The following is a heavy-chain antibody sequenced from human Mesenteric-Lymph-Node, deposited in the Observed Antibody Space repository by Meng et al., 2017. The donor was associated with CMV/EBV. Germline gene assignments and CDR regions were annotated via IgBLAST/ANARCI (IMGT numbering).Heavy chain of an antibody. J-gene: IGHJ4*02. V-gene: IGHV4-59*01. CDR1: GGSISDYY. Sequence: ESLKISCTVSGGSISDYYWTWIRQPPGKRLEWIGYIQNSGTTSYNPSLRSRVSMSVDTSRNQFSLNLYSVTAADTAVYYCAFSLSTVAHWKYYFDYWGPGALVTVSS. D-gene: IGHD1-1*01. CDR2: IQNSGTT. CDR3: AFSLSTVAHWKYYFDY.